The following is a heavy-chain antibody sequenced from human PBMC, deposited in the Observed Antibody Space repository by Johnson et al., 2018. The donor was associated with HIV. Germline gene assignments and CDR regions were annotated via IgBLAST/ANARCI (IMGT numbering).Heavy chain of an antibody. D-gene: IGHD4-11*01. CDR3: ARDTYSSDACDI. V-gene: IGHV3-23*03. Sequence: VQLVESGGGLVQPGGSLRLSCTASGFTFTTYAMNWVRQAPGKGLEWVSLIYTGGSTFYADSVKGRFTISRDNSKNALYLQMNSLRAEDTALYYCARDTYSSDACDIWGQGTMVTVSS. CDR1: GFTFTTYA. CDR2: IYTGGST. J-gene: IGHJ3*02.